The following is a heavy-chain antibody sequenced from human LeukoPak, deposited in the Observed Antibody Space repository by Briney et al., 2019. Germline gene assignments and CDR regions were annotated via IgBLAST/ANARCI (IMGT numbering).Heavy chain of an antibody. J-gene: IGHJ4*02. V-gene: IGHV1-8*01. Sequence: ASVKVSCKASGYTFTSYDINWVRQATGQGLAWMGWMNPNSGNTGYAQKFQGRVTMTRNTSISTAYMELSSLRSEDTAVYYCARDPPRRGVTTKGDYWGQGTLVTVSS. CDR1: GYTFTSYD. CDR2: MNPNSGNT. D-gene: IGHD4-17*01. CDR3: ARDPPRRGVTTKGDY.